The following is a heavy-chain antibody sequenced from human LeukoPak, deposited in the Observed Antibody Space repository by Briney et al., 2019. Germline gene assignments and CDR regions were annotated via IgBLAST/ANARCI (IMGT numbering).Heavy chain of an antibody. D-gene: IGHD6-13*01. CDR2: INPNSGGT. V-gene: IGHV1-2*02. CDR1: GYTFTGYS. Sequence: ASVKVSCKASGYTFTGYSMHWVRQAPGQGLEWMGWINPNSGGTNYAQKFQGRVTMTRDTSISTAYMELSRLRSDDTAVYYCARDRRSASSSSDYWGQGTLVTVSS. J-gene: IGHJ4*02. CDR3: ARDRRSASSSSDY.